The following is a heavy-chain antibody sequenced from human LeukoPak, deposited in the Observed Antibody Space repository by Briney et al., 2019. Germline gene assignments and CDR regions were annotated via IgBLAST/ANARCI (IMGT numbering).Heavy chain of an antibody. V-gene: IGHV3-23*01. CDR2: ISGSGETT. CDR3: AKDAPNLTHRLFYFDY. Sequence: GGSLRFSCVASGFTFRSNGINWLRQAPGKELEWVSDISGSGETTYYADSARGRFSISRDNSKNNLYLQMNSLRAEDTAVYYCAKDAPNLTHRLFYFDYWGQGTLVTVSS. J-gene: IGHJ4*02. CDR1: GFTFRSNG. D-gene: IGHD4/OR15-4a*01.